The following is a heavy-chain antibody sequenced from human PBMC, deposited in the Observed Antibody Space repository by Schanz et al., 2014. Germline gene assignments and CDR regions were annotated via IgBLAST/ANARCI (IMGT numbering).Heavy chain of an antibody. CDR2: ISSSSSTR. CDR3: ARDFLLEQLGYSHYYYAMDV. D-gene: IGHD2-15*01. J-gene: IGHJ6*02. Sequence: DVHLLESGGGLVQPGGSLRLSCAASEFTFSTDAMSWVRQAPGKGLEWVSYISSSSSTRYYADSVKGRFTISRDNAKNSLFLQMNSLRAEDTAVYYCARDFLLEQLGYSHYYYAMDVWGQGTTVTVSS. CDR1: EFTFSTDA. V-gene: IGHV3-48*01.